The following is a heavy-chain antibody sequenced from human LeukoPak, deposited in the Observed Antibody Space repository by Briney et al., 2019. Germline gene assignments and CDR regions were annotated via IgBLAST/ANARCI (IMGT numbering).Heavy chain of an antibody. V-gene: IGHV3-30-3*01. CDR3: ARDPGDYYDSSGYYYYYGMDV. Sequence: GGSLRLSCAASGFTFSSYAMHWVRQAPGKGLEWVAVISYDGSNKYYADSVKGRFTISRDNAKKSLYLQMNSLRAEDTAVYYCARDPGDYYDSSGYYYYYGMDVWGQGTTVTVSS. CDR2: ISYDGSNK. D-gene: IGHD3-22*01. CDR1: GFTFSSYA. J-gene: IGHJ6*02.